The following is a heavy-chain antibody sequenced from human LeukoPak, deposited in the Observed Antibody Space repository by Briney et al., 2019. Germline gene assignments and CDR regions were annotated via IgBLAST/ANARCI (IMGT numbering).Heavy chain of an antibody. D-gene: IGHD6-13*01. J-gene: IGHJ4*02. CDR3: ARERQGIAAALYY. V-gene: IGHV1-69*01. Sequence: ASVKVSCKASGGTFSSYAISWVRQAPGQGLEWMGGIIPIFGTANYAQKFQGRVTITADESTSTAYMELSSLRSEDTAVYYRARERQGIAAALYYWGQGTLVTVSS. CDR2: IIPIFGTA. CDR1: GGTFSSYA.